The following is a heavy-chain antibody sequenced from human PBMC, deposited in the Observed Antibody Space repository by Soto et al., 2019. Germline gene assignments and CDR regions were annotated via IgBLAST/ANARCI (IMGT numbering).Heavy chain of an antibody. CDR3: ARLGKQQLAPYYYGMDV. V-gene: IGHV5-51*01. Sequence: GESLKISCKGSGYSVTSYWIGWVRQMPGKGLEWMGIIYPGDSDTRYSPSFQGQVTISADKSISTAYLQWSSLKASDTAMYYCARLGKQQLAPYYYGMDVWGQGTTVTVSS. D-gene: IGHD6-13*01. CDR2: IYPGDSDT. CDR1: GYSVTSYW. J-gene: IGHJ6*02.